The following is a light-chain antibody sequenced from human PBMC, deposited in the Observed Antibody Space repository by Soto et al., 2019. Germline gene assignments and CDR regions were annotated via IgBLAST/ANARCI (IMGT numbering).Light chain of an antibody. CDR3: QQRSDWPLT. V-gene: IGKV3-11*01. CDR1: QSISNY. Sequence: DIVLTQSPATLSLSPWERATLSCRASQSISNYLAWFQQKPGQAPRLLMYDASNRATGIPARFSGSGSGTDFTLTISSLEPEDFAVYYCQQRSDWPLTFGGGTKVDIK. CDR2: DAS. J-gene: IGKJ4*01.